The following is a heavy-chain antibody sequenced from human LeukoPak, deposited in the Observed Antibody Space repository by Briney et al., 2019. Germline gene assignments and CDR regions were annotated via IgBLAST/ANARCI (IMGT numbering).Heavy chain of an antibody. CDR2: INPRGGST. V-gene: IGHV1-46*01. D-gene: IGHD3-22*01. Sequence: GASVKVSCEASGYTFSSYYLHWVRQAPGQGLEWMGVINPRGGSTSYAQKFQGRVSMTRDMSTSRVYMELSSLRSEDTAVYYCARDPKDDTSGYYYFDYWGQGTLVTVSS. CDR3: ARDPKDDTSGYYYFDY. CDR1: GYTFSSYY. J-gene: IGHJ4*02.